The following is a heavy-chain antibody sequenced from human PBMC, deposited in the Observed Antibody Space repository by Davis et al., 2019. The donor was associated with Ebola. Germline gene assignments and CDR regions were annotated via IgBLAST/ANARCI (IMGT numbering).Heavy chain of an antibody. D-gene: IGHD6-13*01. J-gene: IGHJ6*02. CDR2: ISSSGFTI. Sequence: GGSLRLSCAASGFTFSDYYMSWIRQAPGKGLEWVSYISSSGFTIYYADSVKGRFTISRDNAKNSLYLQMNSLRAEDTAVYYCARVLRLSSSWRQYYYGMDVWGQGTTVTVSS. CDR3: ARVLRLSSSWRQYYYGMDV. CDR1: GFTFSDYY. V-gene: IGHV3-11*01.